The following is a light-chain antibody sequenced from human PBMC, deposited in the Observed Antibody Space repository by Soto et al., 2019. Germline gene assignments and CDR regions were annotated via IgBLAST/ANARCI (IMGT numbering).Light chain of an antibody. CDR2: EVS. V-gene: IGLV2-8*01. CDR3: SSYAGSNNLV. Sequence: QSVLTQPPSASGSPGQSVTISCTGTSSDVGVYNYVSWYQRHPGKAPKLIIYEVSKRPSGVPDRFSGSKSGNTASLTVSGLQAEDEADYYCSSYAGSNNLVFGGGTKLTVL. CDR1: SSDVGVYNY. J-gene: IGLJ2*01.